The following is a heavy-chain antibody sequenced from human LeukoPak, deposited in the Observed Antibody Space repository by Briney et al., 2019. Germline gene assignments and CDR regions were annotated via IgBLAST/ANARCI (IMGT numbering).Heavy chain of an antibody. J-gene: IGHJ3*01. CDR3: ARSSYSSSSSV. CDR1: GGSISSSSYY. V-gene: IGHV3-7*03. CDR2: INSDGSEG. D-gene: IGHD6-6*01. Sequence: PSETLSLTCTVSGGSISSSSYYWGWIRQAPGKGLEWVASINSDGSEGYYADVVKGRFTIFRDNAKNSLYLQINSLRAEDTAVYYCARSSYSSSSSVWGQGTMVTVSS.